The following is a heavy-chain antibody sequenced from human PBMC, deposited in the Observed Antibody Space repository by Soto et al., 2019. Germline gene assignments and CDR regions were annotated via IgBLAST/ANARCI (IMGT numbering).Heavy chain of an antibody. J-gene: IGHJ6*02. V-gene: IGHV3-53*01. CDR3: ARDRIAAAGTLYYYYGMDV. CDR1: GFTVSSNY. Sequence: EGSLRLSCAASGFTVSSNYMSWVRQAPGKGLEWVSVIYSGGSTYYADSVKGRFTISRDNSKNTLYLQMNSLRAEDTAVYYCARDRIAAAGTLYYYYGMDVWGQGTTVTVSS. D-gene: IGHD6-13*01. CDR2: IYSGGST.